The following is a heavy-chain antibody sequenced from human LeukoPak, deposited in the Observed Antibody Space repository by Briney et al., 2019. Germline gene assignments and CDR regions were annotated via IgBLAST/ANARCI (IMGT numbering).Heavy chain of an antibody. J-gene: IGHJ4*02. Sequence: HSGGSLRLSCTASGFTFGDYAMSWVRQAPGKGLEWVGFIRSKAYGGTTEYAASVKGRFTISRDDSKSIAYLQMNSLKTEDTAVYYCTKGIAAATLDWGQGTLVTVSS. CDR2: IRSKAYGGTT. CDR3: TKGIAAATLD. D-gene: IGHD6-13*01. CDR1: GFTFGDYA. V-gene: IGHV3-49*04.